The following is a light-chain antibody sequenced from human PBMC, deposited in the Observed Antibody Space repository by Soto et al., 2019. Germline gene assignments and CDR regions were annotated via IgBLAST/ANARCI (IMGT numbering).Light chain of an antibody. CDR3: QQRSNWPIT. V-gene: IGKV3-11*01. Sequence: EIVMTQSPATLSVTPGERATLSCRASQSVSSNLGWYQQKPGQAPRLRIYGASTRATGIPARFSGSGSGTDFTLTISSLEPEDFAVYYCQQRSNWPITFGQGTRLQIK. J-gene: IGKJ5*01. CDR2: GAS. CDR1: QSVSSN.